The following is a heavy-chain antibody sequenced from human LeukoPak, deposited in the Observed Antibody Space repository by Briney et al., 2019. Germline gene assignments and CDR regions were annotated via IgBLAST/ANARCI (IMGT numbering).Heavy chain of an antibody. V-gene: IGHV1-18*01. Sequence: ASVKVSCKASGYTFTSYGISWVRQAPGQGLEWMGWISAYNGNTNYAQKLQGRVTMTTDTSTSTAYMELRSLRSDDTAVYYCARDRFGSGYYDSSGPDPWGQGTLVTVSS. J-gene: IGHJ5*02. CDR3: ARDRFGSGYYDSSGPDP. D-gene: IGHD3-22*01. CDR1: GYTFTSYG. CDR2: ISAYNGNT.